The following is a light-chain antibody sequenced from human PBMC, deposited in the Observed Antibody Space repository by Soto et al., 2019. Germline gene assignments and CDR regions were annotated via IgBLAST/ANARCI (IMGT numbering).Light chain of an antibody. V-gene: IGLV2-14*03. J-gene: IGLJ1*01. CDR2: DVS. CDR3: SSYASSSTLV. CDR1: SSDVGGYNF. Sequence: QSVLTQPASVSGSPGQSITISCTGASSDVGGYNFVSWYQQHPGKAPKLIICDVSDRPTGVSIRFSGSKSGNTASLTISGLQAEDEADYYCSSYASSSTLVFGTGTKLTVL.